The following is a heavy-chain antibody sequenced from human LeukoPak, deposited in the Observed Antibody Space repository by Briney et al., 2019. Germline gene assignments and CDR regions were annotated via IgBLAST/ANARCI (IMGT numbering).Heavy chain of an antibody. D-gene: IGHD3-22*01. J-gene: IGHJ4*02. Sequence: PGGSLRLSCAASGFTFSSYWMSWVRQAPGKGLEWVSAISGSGGSTYYADSVKGRFTISRDNSKNTLYLQMNSLRAEDTAVYYCAKALLPNYYDSSGYQGFDYWGQGTLVTVSS. CDR3: AKALLPNYYDSSGYQGFDY. CDR2: ISGSGGST. CDR1: GFTFSSYW. V-gene: IGHV3-23*01.